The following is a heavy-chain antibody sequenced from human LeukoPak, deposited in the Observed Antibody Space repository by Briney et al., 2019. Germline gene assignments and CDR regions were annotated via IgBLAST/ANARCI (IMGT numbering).Heavy chain of an antibody. Sequence: SQTLSLTCAISGDSVSSNSAAWNWIRQSPARGLEWLGRTYYRSKWYNDYAVSVKSRITINPDTSKNQFSLQLNSVTPEDTAVYYCARESREGYCSGGSCYSLYYWGQGTLVTVSS. CDR3: ARESREGYCSGGSCYSLYY. CDR2: TYYRSKWYN. CDR1: GDSVSSNSAA. V-gene: IGHV6-1*01. D-gene: IGHD2-15*01. J-gene: IGHJ4*02.